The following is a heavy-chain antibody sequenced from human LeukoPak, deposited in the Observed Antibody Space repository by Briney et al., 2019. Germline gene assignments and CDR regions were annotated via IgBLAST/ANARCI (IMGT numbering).Heavy chain of an antibody. V-gene: IGHV3-64*01. CDR1: GFTFSSYA. J-gene: IGHJ4*02. D-gene: IGHD5-18*01. CDR2: ISSNGGIT. CDR3: ARVYTYGYPTSYLDY. Sequence: GGSLRLSCAASGFTFSSYAMHWVRQAPGKGLEYVSAISSNGGITYYANSVKGRFTISRDNSKNTLYLQMGSLRAEDMAVYYCARVYTYGYPTSYLDYRGQGTVVTVSS.